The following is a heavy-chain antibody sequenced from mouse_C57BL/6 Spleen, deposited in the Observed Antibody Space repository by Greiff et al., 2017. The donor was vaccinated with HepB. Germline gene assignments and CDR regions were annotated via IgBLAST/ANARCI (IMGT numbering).Heavy chain of an antibody. J-gene: IGHJ2*01. D-gene: IGHD1-1*01. CDR3: ARSPYYGSSYAFDY. Sequence: QVQLKESGPELVKPGASVKISCKASGYAFSSSWMNWVKQRPGKGLEWIGRIYPGDGDTNYNGKFKGKATLTADKSSSTAYMQLSSLTSEDSAVYFCARSPYYGSSYAFDYWGQGTTLTVSS. CDR2: IYPGDGDT. CDR1: GYAFSSSW. V-gene: IGHV1-82*01.